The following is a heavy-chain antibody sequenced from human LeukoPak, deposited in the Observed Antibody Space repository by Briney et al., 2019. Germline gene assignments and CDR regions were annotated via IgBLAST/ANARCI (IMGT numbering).Heavy chain of an antibody. J-gene: IGHJ4*02. V-gene: IGHV3-33*01. CDR2: IWYDGSNK. Sequence: GRSLRLSCAASGFTFSSYGMHWVRQVPGKGLEWVGIIWYDGSNKYYAESVKGRFTISRDNSKNTLYLQMNSLRAEDTAVYYCARGESSSPHLDYWGQGTLVTVSS. CDR1: GFTFSSYG. CDR3: ARGESSSPHLDY. D-gene: IGHD6-6*01.